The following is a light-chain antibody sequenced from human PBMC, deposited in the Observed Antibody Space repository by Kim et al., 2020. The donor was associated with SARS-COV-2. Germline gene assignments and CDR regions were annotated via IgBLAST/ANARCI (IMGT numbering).Light chain of an antibody. CDR2: QDS. CDR3: QAWDSSTAHVV. CDR1: KLGDKY. V-gene: IGLV3-1*01. J-gene: IGLJ2*01. Sequence: PGQTASITCSGDKLGDKYACWYQQKPGQSPVLVIYQDSTRPSGIPERFSGSNSGNTATLTISGTQAMDEADYYCQAWDSSTAHVVFGGGTQLTVL.